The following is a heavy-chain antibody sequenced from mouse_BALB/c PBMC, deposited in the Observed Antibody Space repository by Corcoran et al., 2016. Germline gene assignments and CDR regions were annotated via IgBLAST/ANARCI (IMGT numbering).Heavy chain of an antibody. J-gene: IGHJ3*01. D-gene: IGHD2-1*01. CDR1: GFNIKDYY. V-gene: IGHV14-1*02. CDR3: ASSYGNYEWFAY. CDR2: IDPENGNT. Sequence: EVQLQQSGAELVRPGALVKLSCKASGFNIKDYYMHWVKQRPEQGLEWIGWIDPENGNTIYDPKFQGKASITADTSSNTAYLQLSSLTSEDTAVYYCASSYGNYEWFAYWGQGTLVTVSA.